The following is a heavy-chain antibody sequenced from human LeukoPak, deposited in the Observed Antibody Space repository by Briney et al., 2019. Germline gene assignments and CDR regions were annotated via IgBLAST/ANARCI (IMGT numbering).Heavy chain of an antibody. D-gene: IGHD3-3*01. J-gene: IGHJ6*02. Sequence: GGSLRLSCAASGFTFSSYGMHWVRQAPGKGLEWVAVIWYDGSNKYYADSVKGRFTISRDNSKNTLYLQMNSLRAEDTAVYYCARDLLYDFWSGYYFQRYYYGMDVWGQGTTVTVSS. CDR2: IWYDGSNK. CDR3: ARDLLYDFWSGYYFQRYYYGMDV. V-gene: IGHV3-33*01. CDR1: GFTFSSYG.